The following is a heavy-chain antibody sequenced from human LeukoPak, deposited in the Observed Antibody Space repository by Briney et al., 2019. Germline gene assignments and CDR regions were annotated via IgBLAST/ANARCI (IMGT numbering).Heavy chain of an antibody. CDR1: GFTFSDYY. D-gene: IGHD3-3*01. J-gene: IGHJ4*02. Sequence: PGGSLRLSCGASGFTFSDYYMSWIRQAPGKGLEWVSYISNSAYTKFYADAVKGRFTISRDNAKNSLYLQMNSLRAEDTAVYYCARSPDLEWLLPFDYWGQGTLVTVSS. CDR2: ISNSAYTK. CDR3: ARSPDLEWLLPFDY. V-gene: IGHV3-11*04.